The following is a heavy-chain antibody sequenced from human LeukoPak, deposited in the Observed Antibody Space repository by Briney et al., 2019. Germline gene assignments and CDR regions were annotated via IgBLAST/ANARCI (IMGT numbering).Heavy chain of an antibody. CDR2: FHTAGDI. D-gene: IGHD2-2*01. CDR1: GFTFSNYD. Sequence: GGSLRLSCAASGFTFSNYDMHWVRQATGKGLEWVSAFHTAGDIHYSGSVKGRFATSRENAKNSFYLQMNNLRAGGTAVYYCARGSCSSRSCYKRVNGLDVWGQGTPVTVSS. CDR3: ARGSCSSRSCYKRVNGLDV. V-gene: IGHV3-13*01. J-gene: IGHJ6*02.